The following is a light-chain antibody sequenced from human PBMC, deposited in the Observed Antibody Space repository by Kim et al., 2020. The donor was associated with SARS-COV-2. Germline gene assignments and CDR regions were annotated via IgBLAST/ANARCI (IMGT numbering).Light chain of an antibody. CDR3: QHYNNWPLA. CDR2: GAS. CDR1: QSVRGN. Sequence: EIIMTQSPATLSVSPGERATLSCRASQSVRGNLAWYQQKPGQAPRLLIYGASTRATGIPGRFSGSGSGTEFTLTIDSLQSEDSALYYCQHYNNWPLAFGGGTKVDIK. V-gene: IGKV3-15*01. J-gene: IGKJ4*01.